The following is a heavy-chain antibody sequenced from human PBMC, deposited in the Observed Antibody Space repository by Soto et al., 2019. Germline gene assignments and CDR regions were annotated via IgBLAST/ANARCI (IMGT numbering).Heavy chain of an antibody. D-gene: IGHD1-1*01. CDR1: ELTFSTYW. J-gene: IGHJ4*02. CDR2: IKQDGSEK. V-gene: IGHV3-7*03. CDR3: ARDQRNTWTGPVDY. Sequence: EVKLVESGGGLVQPGGSLRLSCAASELTFSTYWMNWVRKVPGKGLEWVANIKQDGSEKRYVDSVKGRFSVSRDNAKNSLYLEMNSLRDEDTALYYCARDQRNTWTGPVDYWGRGTLVTVSS.